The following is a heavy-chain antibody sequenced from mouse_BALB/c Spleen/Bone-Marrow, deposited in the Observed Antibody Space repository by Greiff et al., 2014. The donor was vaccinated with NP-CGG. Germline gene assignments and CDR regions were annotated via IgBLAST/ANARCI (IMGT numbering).Heavy chain of an antibody. D-gene: IGHD4-1*01. CDR1: GYTFTSYY. V-gene: IGHV1S81*02. J-gene: IGHJ2*01. Sequence: QVQLKESGAELGKPGASVKLSCKASGYTFTSYYMYWGKQRPGQGLEWIGEINPSNGGTNFNEKFKSRATLTVDKSSSTAYMQLSSLTSEDSAVYYCTRGRTWDFDYWGQGTTLTVSS. CDR2: INPSNGGT. CDR3: TRGRTWDFDY.